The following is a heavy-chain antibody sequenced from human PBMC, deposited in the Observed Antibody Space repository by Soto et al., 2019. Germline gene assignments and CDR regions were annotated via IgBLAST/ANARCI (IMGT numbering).Heavy chain of an antibody. CDR1: GFTFSSHS. J-gene: IGHJ4*02. CDR2: ISGSSTTI. D-gene: IGHD5-12*01. V-gene: IGHV3-48*02. Sequence: PGGSLRLSCTASGFTFSSHSMNWVRQAPGKGLEWASYISGSSTTIYYTDSVKGRFTISRDNAKNSLYLQMNTLRDEDTALYYCARYSGYEDSWGQGTLVTVSS. CDR3: ARYSGYEDS.